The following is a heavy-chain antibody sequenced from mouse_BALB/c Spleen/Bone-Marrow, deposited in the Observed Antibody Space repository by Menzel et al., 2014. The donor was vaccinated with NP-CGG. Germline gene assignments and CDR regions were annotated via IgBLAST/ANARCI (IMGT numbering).Heavy chain of an antibody. CDR3: NAEHGNYHYFDY. CDR2: IDPGNGDT. Sequence: VKLQQSGAELVRSGASVKLSCTASGFNIKDYYMHWVKQRPEQGLEWIGWIDPGNGDTEYAPKFQGKATMTADTSSNTAYLQLSSLTSEDTAVYYCNAEHGNYHYFDYWGQGTTLTVSS. CDR1: GFNIKDYY. J-gene: IGHJ2*01. V-gene: IGHV14-4*02. D-gene: IGHD6-1*01.